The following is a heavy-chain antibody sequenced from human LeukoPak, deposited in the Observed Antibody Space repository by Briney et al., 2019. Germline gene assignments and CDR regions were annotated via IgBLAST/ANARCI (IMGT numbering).Heavy chain of an antibody. CDR3: ARDDGYDRGSLDY. J-gene: IGHJ4*02. Sequence: SVKVSCKASGYTFTSYGISWVRQAPGQGLEWMGGIIPIFGTANYAQKFQGRVTITTDESTSTAYMELSSLRSEDTAVYYCARDDGYDRGSLDYWGQGTLVTVSS. CDR1: GYTFTSYG. V-gene: IGHV1-69*05. D-gene: IGHD5-12*01. CDR2: IIPIFGTA.